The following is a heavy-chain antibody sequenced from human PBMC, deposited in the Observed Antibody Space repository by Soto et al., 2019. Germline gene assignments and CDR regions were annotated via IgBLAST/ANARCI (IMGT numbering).Heavy chain of an antibody. CDR1: GGSVYSSE. D-gene: IGHD1-26*01. J-gene: IGHJ4*02. CDR2: IYYSGST. V-gene: IGHV4-59*08. CDR3: ARRYGSAIDY. Sequence: VSGGSVYSSEGAWIRQPPGKGLEWIGYIYYSGSTNCNPSLKSRVTISVDTSKNQFSLKLSSVTSADTAVYYCARRYGSAIDYWGKGTLVTVSS.